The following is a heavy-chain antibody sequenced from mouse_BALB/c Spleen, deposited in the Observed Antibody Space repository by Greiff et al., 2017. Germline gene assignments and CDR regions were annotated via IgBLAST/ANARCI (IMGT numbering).Heavy chain of an antibody. D-gene: IGHD2-10*02. Sequence: EVKLVESGPSLVKPSQTLSLTCSVTGDSITSGYWNWIRKFPGNKLEYMGYISYSGSTYYNPSLKSRISITRDTSKNQYYLQLNSVTTEDTATYYCARYQYGYYYYAMDYWGQGTSVTVSS. J-gene: IGHJ4*01. CDR1: GDSITSGY. V-gene: IGHV3-8*02. CDR2: ISYSGST. CDR3: ARYQYGYYYYAMDY.